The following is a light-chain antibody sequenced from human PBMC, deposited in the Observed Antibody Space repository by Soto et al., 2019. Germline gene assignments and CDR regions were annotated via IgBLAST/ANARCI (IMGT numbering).Light chain of an antibody. CDR3: QQRSNWPPVIT. CDR1: QSFSSY. V-gene: IGKV3-11*01. CDR2: DAS. J-gene: IGKJ5*01. Sequence: EIVLTQSPATLSLSPGERATLSCRASQSFSSYLAWYKQKPGQAPRLLIYDASKRATGIPARFSGRGSGTDFTLTISSLEPEDFAVYYCQQRSNWPPVITFGQGKRLEIK.